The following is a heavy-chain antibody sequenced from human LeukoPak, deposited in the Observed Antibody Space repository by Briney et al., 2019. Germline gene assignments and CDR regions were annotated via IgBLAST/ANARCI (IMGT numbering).Heavy chain of an antibody. CDR3: ARTRFKTAYSYDSSGYFLDY. CDR1: GYSIIGGYY. CDR2: IYNGGST. V-gene: IGHV4-38-2*01. Sequence: SETLSLTCAVSGYSIIGGYYWGWIRPPPGKGLEWVGSIYNGGSTYYNPSLKSRVTISIDTSKNQFSLKLSSVTAADTAVYYCARTRFKTAYSYDSSGYFLDYWGQGTLVTVSS. J-gene: IGHJ4*02. D-gene: IGHD3-22*01.